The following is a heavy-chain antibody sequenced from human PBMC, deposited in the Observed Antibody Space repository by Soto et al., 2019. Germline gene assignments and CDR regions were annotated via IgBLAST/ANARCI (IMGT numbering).Heavy chain of an antibody. D-gene: IGHD2-21*02. CDR2: IIPIFGTA. J-gene: IGHJ6*02. CDR3: AAHIVVVTAIPDSYYYYGMDV. CDR1: GGTFSSYA. Sequence: ASVKVSCKASGGTFSSYAISWVRQAPGQGLEWMGGIIPIFGTANYAQKFQGRVTITADESTSTAYMELSSLRSEDTAVYYCAAHIVVVTAIPDSYYYYGMDVWGQGTTVTVSS. V-gene: IGHV1-69*13.